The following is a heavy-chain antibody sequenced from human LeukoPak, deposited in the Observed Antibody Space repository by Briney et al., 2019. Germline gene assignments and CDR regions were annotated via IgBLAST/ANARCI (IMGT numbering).Heavy chain of an antibody. CDR1: GYTFSSFW. J-gene: IGHJ4*02. CDR2: INSDGSST. CDR3: ARDSSSSSVDY. Sequence: GSLRLSCAASGYTFSSFWIHWVRQAPGKGLVWVSRINSDGSSTSYADSVKGRFTISRDNAKNTLYLQMNSLRAEDTAVYYCARDSSSSSVDYWGQGTLVTVSS. V-gene: IGHV3-74*01. D-gene: IGHD6-6*01.